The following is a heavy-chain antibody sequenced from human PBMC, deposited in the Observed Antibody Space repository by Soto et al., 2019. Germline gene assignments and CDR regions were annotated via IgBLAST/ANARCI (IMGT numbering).Heavy chain of an antibody. CDR3: ARLGSSGWYQCSYFDY. Sequence: QLQLQESGPGLVRPSETLSLICTVSGGSITSNDHYWGWIRQSPGKGMEWIGDIKSSQSTNYNLSLKSRVSKSVETSKNQFSLKMNAVTAAYTAVYYCARLGSSGWYQCSYFDYWGQGTLVTVSS. CDR1: GGSITSNDHY. J-gene: IGHJ4*02. V-gene: IGHV4-39*01. CDR2: IKSSQST. D-gene: IGHD6-19*01.